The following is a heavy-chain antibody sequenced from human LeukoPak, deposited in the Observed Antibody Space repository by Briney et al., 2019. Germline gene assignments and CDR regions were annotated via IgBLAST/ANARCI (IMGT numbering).Heavy chain of an antibody. CDR2: IRYDGGDK. D-gene: IGHD4-11*01. Sequence: GGSLRLSCAASGFTFGTYGMHWVRQAPGKGLEWVAFIRYDGGDKYYADSVKGRFTISRDNSKNTLFLQMNSLRAEDTAVYYCANDPRVSGYSNFDYWGQGTLVTVSS. J-gene: IGHJ4*02. CDR1: GFTFGTYG. CDR3: ANDPRVSGYSNFDY. V-gene: IGHV3-30*02.